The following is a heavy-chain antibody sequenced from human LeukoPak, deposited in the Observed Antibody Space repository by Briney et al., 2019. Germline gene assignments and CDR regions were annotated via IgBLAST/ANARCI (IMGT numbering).Heavy chain of an antibody. D-gene: IGHD6-13*01. J-gene: IGHJ4*02. CDR2: ISSSSSTI. Sequence: PGGSLRLSCAASGFTFSSYRMTWVRQAPGKGLEWVSYISSSSSTIYYADSVKGRFTISRDNAKNSLYLQMNSLRDEDTAVYYCARVPSFYSSSWDYYFDYWGQGTLVTVSS. V-gene: IGHV3-48*02. CDR3: ARVPSFYSSSWDYYFDY. CDR1: GFTFSSYR.